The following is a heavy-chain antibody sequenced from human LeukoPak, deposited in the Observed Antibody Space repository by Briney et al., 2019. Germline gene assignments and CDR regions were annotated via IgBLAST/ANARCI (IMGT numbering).Heavy chain of an antibody. Sequence: GGSLRLSCAASGFTFSDYYMSWIRQAPGKGLEWVSYTSSSGSTIYDADSVKGRFTISRDNAKNSLYLQMNSLRAEDTAVYYCAMVTNGGGSYYGGFDYWGQGTLVTVSP. V-gene: IGHV3-11*04. D-gene: IGHD1-26*01. CDR2: TSSSGSTI. CDR1: GFTFSDYY. J-gene: IGHJ4*02. CDR3: AMVTNGGGSYYGGFDY.